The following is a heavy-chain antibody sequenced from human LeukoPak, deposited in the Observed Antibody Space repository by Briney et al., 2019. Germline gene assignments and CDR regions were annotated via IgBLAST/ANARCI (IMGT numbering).Heavy chain of an antibody. D-gene: IGHD3-22*01. CDR1: GFTSSSYS. CDR2: ISCSSSYI. V-gene: IGHV3-21*01. J-gene: IGHJ4*02. Sequence: GGSLRLSCAASGFTSSSYSMNWVRQAPGKGLEWVSPISCSSSYIYYADSVKGRFTISRDNAKNSLYLQMNSLRAEDTAVYYCARRAYYDSSGYDPFDYWGQGTLVTVSS. CDR3: ARRAYYDSSGYDPFDY.